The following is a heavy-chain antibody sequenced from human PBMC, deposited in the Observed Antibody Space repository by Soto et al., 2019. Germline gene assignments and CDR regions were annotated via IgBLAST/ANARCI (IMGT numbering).Heavy chain of an antibody. CDR2: IYWDDDK. CDR1: GFSLSTNGVG. D-gene: IGHD3-16*01. J-gene: IGHJ4*02. CDR3: AHSRSGLGGANFDY. V-gene: IGHV2-5*02. Sequence: QITLKESGPTLVKPTQTLTLTCTFSGFSLSTNGVGVGWIRQPPGKALEWLALIYWDDDKRYSPSLKSRVTITKDTSKNQVVLTMTNMDPVDTATYYCAHSRSGLGGANFDYWGQGTLVTVSS.